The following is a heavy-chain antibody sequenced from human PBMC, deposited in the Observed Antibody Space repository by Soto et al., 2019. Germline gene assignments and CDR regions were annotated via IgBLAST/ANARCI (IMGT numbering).Heavy chain of an antibody. CDR3: AISGRNYYDSSGYYPHDAFDI. V-gene: IGHV1-69*06. Sequence: QVQLVQSGAEVKKPGSSVKVSCKASGGTFSSYAISWVRQAPGQGLEWMGGIIPIFGTANYAQKFQGRVTITADKSTSTAYMELSSLRSEDTAVYYCAISGRNYYDSSGYYPHDAFDIWGQGTMVTVSS. CDR2: IIPIFGTA. J-gene: IGHJ3*02. CDR1: GGTFSSYA. D-gene: IGHD3-22*01.